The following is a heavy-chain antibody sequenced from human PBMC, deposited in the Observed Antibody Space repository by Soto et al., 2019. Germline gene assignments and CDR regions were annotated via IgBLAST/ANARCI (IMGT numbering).Heavy chain of an antibody. D-gene: IGHD2-2*01. CDR3: ATSPTFYCSSYHCYKYYFDY. CDR1: GFTFNTFG. Sequence: QEQLVESGGGVVLPGRSLRLSCAASGFTFNTFGMHWVRQAPGKGLEWVAVISYDGSDKYYSDSVRGRFTISRDNSMNTLYLQMNRLRTEDTAVYYCATSPTFYCSSYHCYKYYFDYWGQGTLVTVSS. J-gene: IGHJ4*02. CDR2: ISYDGSDK. V-gene: IGHV3-30*03.